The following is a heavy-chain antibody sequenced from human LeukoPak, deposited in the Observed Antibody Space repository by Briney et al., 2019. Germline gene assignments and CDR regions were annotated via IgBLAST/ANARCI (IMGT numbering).Heavy chain of an antibody. CDR2: ISYDGSDK. D-gene: IGHD5-12*01. CDR3: ARARPSMWIDY. Sequence: GGTLRLSCAASGFTFSSYGMSWVRQAPGKGLEWVAVISYDGSDKFYADSVKGRFTISRDSSKNTLYLQMNSLRPEDTAVYYCARARPSMWIDYWGQGTLVTVSS. CDR1: GFTFSSYG. J-gene: IGHJ4*02. V-gene: IGHV3-30*03.